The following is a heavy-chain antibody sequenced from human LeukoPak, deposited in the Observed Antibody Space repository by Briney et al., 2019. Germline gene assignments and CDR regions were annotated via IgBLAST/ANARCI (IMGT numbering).Heavy chain of an antibody. CDR1: GGSTSITSYY. J-gene: IGHJ5*02. V-gene: IGHV4-39*01. CDR3: ASHSSYVSPFRS. D-gene: IGHD3-10*02. CDR2: IYYSGST. Sequence: SETLSLTCTVSGGSTSITSYYWGWIRQPPGKGLEWIGSIYYSGSTYYNPSLKSRVTISVDTSKNQFSLKLSSVTAADTAVYYCASHSSYVSPFRSWGRGPLVTVSP.